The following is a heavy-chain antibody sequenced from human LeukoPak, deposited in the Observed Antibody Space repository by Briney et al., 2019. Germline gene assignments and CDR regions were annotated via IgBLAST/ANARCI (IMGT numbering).Heavy chain of an antibody. CDR3: ARSPKSYYSNYWANWFDP. CDR1: GGSISRGCYY. J-gene: IGHJ5*02. Sequence: PSQTLSLTCTVSGGSISRGCYYWSWIRQHPGKGLEWLGYIYYSGSTYYNPSLKSRVTISVDTPKNQFSLKLSSVTAADTAVYYCARSPKSYYSNYWANWFDPWGQGTLVTVSS. D-gene: IGHD4-11*01. CDR2: IYYSGST. V-gene: IGHV4-31*03.